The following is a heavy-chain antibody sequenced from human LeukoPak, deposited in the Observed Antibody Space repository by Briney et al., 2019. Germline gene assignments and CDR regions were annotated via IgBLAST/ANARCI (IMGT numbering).Heavy chain of an antibody. J-gene: IGHJ5*02. CDR2: INWNGDRT. CDR3: ARVASTEWIRSWFDP. D-gene: IGHD2-2*03. Sequence: GGSLRLSCAASGFSFDDYGLSWVRQTPGMGLEWVSGINWNGDRTGYADSVKGRFTISRDNAKNSLYLQMNSLRAEDTALYYCARVASTEWIRSWFDPWGQGTLVTVSS. CDR1: GFSFDDYG. V-gene: IGHV3-20*04.